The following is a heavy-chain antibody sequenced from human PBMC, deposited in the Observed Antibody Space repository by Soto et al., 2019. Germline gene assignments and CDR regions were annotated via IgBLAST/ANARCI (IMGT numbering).Heavy chain of an antibody. J-gene: IGHJ5*02. V-gene: IGHV1-46*01. D-gene: IGHD1-20*01. CDR2: INPSGGST. Sequence: QVQLVQSGAEVKNPGASVKVSCKASGYIFTSFHMHWVRQAPGQGLEWMGIINPSGGSTDYAQKCQGRVTMTSDTSTSTVYMELSTLRSDDTAVYYCARAGINWFDPWGQGTLVTVSS. CDR3: ARAGINWFDP. CDR1: GYIFTSFH.